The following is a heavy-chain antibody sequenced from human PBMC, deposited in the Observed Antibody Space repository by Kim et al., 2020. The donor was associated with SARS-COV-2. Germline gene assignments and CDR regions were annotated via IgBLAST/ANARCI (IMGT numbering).Heavy chain of an antibody. D-gene: IGHD6-6*01. CDR1: GFTFSTYW. CDR2: IKEDGSEE. CDR3: ARGTVRLPGLDY. V-gene: IGHV3-7*01. Sequence: GGSLRLSCAASGFTFSTYWMNWVRQAPGKGLEWVANIKEDGSEEYYVDSVKGRFTISRDNAKNSLYLQMNSLRAEDTAVYYCARGTVRLPGLDYWGQGPLVPVSS. J-gene: IGHJ4*02.